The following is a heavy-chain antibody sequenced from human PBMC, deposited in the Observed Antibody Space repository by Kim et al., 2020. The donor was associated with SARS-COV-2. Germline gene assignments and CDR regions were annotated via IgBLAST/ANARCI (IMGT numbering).Heavy chain of an antibody. Sequence: PSVQGHVTISADKSISTAYLQWSSLKASDTAMYYCARHEGAGVVSYGMDVWGQGTTVTVSS. V-gene: IGHV5-10-1*01. D-gene: IGHD2-15*01. J-gene: IGHJ6*02. CDR3: ARHEGAGVVSYGMDV.